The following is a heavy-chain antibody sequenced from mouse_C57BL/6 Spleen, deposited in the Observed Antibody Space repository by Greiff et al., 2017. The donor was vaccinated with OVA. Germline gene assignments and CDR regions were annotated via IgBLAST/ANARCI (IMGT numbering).Heavy chain of an antibody. D-gene: IGHD1-1*01. CDR2: IYPSDSET. Sequence: VQLQQPGAELVRPGSSVKLSCKASGYTFTSYWMDWVKQRPGQGLEWIGNIYPSDSETHYNQKFKDKATLTVDKSSSTAYMQLSSLTSEDSAVYYCARGITTVVANYFDYWGQGTTLTVSS. CDR3: ARGITTVVANYFDY. V-gene: IGHV1-61*01. CDR1: GYTFTSYW. J-gene: IGHJ2*01.